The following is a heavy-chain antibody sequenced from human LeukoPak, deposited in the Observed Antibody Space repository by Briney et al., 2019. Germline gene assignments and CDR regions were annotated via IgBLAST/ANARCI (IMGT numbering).Heavy chain of an antibody. CDR2: IWFDGTNK. D-gene: IGHD4-23*01. CDR1: GFTFSNYG. J-gene: IGHJ4*02. CDR3: ARVRTVVSPFDY. V-gene: IGHV3-33*01. Sequence: GGSLRLSCAASGFTFSNYGMHWVRQAPGKGLEWVAVIWFDGTNKYYADPLKGRFTISRDKSKNTLYLQMNSLRAEDTALYYCARVRTVVSPFDYWGQGTLVTVSS.